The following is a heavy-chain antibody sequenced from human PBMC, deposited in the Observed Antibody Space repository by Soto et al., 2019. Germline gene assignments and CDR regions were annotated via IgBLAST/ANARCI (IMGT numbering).Heavy chain of an antibody. CDR3: SGHGSGSA. J-gene: IGHJ5*02. CDR1: GFTLSNNG. D-gene: IGHD6-19*01. Sequence: VGSLRLSCAASGFTLSNNGMTWARQAPGKGLEWVSDITGSGRTYYADSVKGRFTISRDISKNTLFLQMNSLRAEDTAVYYCSGHGSGSAWGQGTLVTVSS. CDR2: ITGSGRT. V-gene: IGHV3-23*01.